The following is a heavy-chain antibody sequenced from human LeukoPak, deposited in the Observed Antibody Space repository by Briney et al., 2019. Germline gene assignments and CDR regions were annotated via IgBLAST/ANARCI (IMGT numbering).Heavy chain of an antibody. CDR1: GGSISISSYY. J-gene: IGHJ4*02. Sequence: SETLSLTCTVSGGSISISSYYWSWIRQSPGKGLEWIGYVFYSGKTDYSPSLRSRVSMSVDTSKNQFSLKVTSVTAADTAVYYCARDNAVAGTPDYWGQGTLVTVSS. D-gene: IGHD6-19*01. CDR3: ARDNAVAGTPDY. V-gene: IGHV4-61*01. CDR2: VFYSGKT.